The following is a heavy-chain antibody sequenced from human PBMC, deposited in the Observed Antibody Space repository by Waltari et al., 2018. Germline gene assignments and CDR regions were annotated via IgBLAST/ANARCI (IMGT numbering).Heavy chain of an antibody. D-gene: IGHD1-26*01. V-gene: IGHV1-24*01. Sequence: QVQLVQSGAEVKKPGASVKVSCKVSENTLAGISMHWVRQAPGKGLEWMGGFDPEDGETIYAQKFQGRVTMTEDTSTDTAYMELSSLRSDDTAVYYCATSGTYYFHWFDPWGQGTLVTVSS. CDR3: ATSGTYYFHWFDP. CDR2: FDPEDGET. J-gene: IGHJ5*02. CDR1: ENTLAGIS.